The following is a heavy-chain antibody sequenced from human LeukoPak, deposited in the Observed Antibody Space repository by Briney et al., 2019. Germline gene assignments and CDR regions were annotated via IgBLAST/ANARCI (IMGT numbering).Heavy chain of an antibody. D-gene: IGHD3-3*01. J-gene: IGHJ6*03. V-gene: IGHV4-4*07. Sequence: SETLSLTCTVSGSSISDYYWSWIRQPAGKGLEWIGRINTSGSSNYKSSLKSRVAMSVDTSKKQFSLKVNSVTAADTAVYYCARDSKVFNYYMDVWGKGTTVTISS. CDR1: GSSISDYY. CDR2: INTSGSS. CDR3: ARDSKVFNYYMDV.